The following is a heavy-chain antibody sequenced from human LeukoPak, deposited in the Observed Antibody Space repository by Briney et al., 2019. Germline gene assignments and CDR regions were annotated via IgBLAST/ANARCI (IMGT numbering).Heavy chain of an antibody. Sequence: GGTLRLSCAASGFTFSNYDMSWVRQAPGKGLEWVSAISGTGDSTYYADSVTGRFSISRDNSKNTLYVQMNSLRAEETAVYYCAKRGLPDYWGQGTLVTVSS. CDR1: GFTFSNYD. CDR3: AKRGLPDY. CDR2: ISGTGDST. D-gene: IGHD3-10*01. J-gene: IGHJ4*02. V-gene: IGHV3-23*01.